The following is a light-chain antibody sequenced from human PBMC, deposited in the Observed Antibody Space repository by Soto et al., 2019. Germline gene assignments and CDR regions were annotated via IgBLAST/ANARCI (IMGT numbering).Light chain of an antibody. CDR2: RNN. CDR1: SSNIESNY. CDR3: APWDDSLSGYV. Sequence: QSALTQPPSASGTPGQRVTISCSGSSSNIESNYVYWYQQLPGTAPKLLIYRNNQRPSGVPDRFSGSKSGTSASLAISGLRSEDEADYYCAPWDDSLSGYVFGTGTKVTVL. V-gene: IGLV1-47*01. J-gene: IGLJ1*01.